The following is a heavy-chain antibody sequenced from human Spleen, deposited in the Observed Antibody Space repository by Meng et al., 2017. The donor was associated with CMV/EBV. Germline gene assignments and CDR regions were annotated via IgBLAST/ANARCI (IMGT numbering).Heavy chain of an antibody. V-gene: IGHV4-39*01. J-gene: IGHJ4*02. CDR1: GGSISSNGYY. D-gene: IGHD3-10*01. CDR3: ARRRGGSGRDC. Sequence: QPQLQESGPGLVKPSETLSLTCTVSGGSISSNGYYWDWVRQHPGKGLEWIGAIYHSGSTSYNPSLQSRVTMFVDTSKNQFSLMLTSVTATDTAVYYCARRRGGSGRDCWGQGTLVTVSS. CDR2: IYHSGST.